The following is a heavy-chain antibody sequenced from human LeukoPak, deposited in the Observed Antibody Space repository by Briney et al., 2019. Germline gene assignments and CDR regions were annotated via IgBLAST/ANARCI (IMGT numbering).Heavy chain of an antibody. Sequence: GGSPRLSCAASGFTFSSYWMSWVRQAPGKGLEWVANIKQDGSEKYYVDSVKGRFTISRDNAKNSLYLQMNSLRAEDTAVYYCARETYYYYMDVWGKGTTVTISS. J-gene: IGHJ6*03. CDR1: GFTFSSYW. CDR3: ARETYYYYMDV. V-gene: IGHV3-7*01. CDR2: IKQDGSEK.